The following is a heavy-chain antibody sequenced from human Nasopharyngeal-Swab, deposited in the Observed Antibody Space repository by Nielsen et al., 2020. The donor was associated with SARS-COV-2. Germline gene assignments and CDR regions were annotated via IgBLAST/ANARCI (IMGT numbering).Heavy chain of an antibody. V-gene: IGHV3-43*01. CDR1: GFTFDDYT. CDR2: ISWDGGST. D-gene: IGHD3-10*01. Sequence: GGSLRLSCAASGFTFDDYTMHWVRQAPGKGLEWVSLISWDGGSTYYADSVKGRFTISRDNSKNSLYPQMNSLRTEDTALYYCAKDFSGSYYTIPDYYYYYGMDVWGQGTTVTVSS. J-gene: IGHJ6*02. CDR3: AKDFSGSYYTIPDYYYYYGMDV.